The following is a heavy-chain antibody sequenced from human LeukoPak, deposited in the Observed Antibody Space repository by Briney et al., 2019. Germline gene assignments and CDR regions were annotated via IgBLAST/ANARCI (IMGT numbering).Heavy chain of an antibody. CDR2: INHSGST. D-gene: IGHD3-22*01. V-gene: IGHV4-34*01. Sequence: SETLSLTCAVYGGSFSGYYWSWIRQPPGKGLEWIGEINHSGSTNYNPSLKSRVTIPVDTSKNQFSLKLSSVTAADTAVYYCARAPYDSSGYPNDWGQGTLVTVSS. CDR3: ARAPYDSSGYPND. J-gene: IGHJ4*02. CDR1: GGSFSGYY.